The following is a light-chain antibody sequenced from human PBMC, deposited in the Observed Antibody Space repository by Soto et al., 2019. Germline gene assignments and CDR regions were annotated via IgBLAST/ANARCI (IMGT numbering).Light chain of an antibody. CDR1: QSVSSSY. CDR3: QQYGSSPGT. CDR2: GAS. Sequence: EIVLTQSPGTLSLSPGESATLSCRASQSVSSSYLAWYQQKPGQAPRLLIYGASSRATGIPDRFSGSGSGTDFTLTICRLEPEGFAVYYCQQYGSSPGTFGQGTKVEIK. V-gene: IGKV3-20*01. J-gene: IGKJ1*01.